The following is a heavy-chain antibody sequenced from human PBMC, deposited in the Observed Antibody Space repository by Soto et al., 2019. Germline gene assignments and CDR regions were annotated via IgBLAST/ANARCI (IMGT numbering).Heavy chain of an antibody. Sequence: SQTLSLTCAISGDSVSSNTAAWNWIRQSPSRGLEWLGRTYYRSKWYNDYAVSVKSRIAINPDTSRNQFSLQLNSVTPEDTAVYYCARDPPYSNSILACWGQGTLVTVSS. V-gene: IGHV6-1*01. D-gene: IGHD1-26*01. CDR2: TYYRSKWYN. CDR3: ARDPPYSNSILAC. J-gene: IGHJ4*02. CDR1: GDSVSSNTAA.